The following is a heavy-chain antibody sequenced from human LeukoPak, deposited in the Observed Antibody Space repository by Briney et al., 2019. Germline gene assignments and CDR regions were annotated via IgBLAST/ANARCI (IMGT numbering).Heavy chain of an antibody. J-gene: IGHJ4*02. D-gene: IGHD6-13*01. Sequence: ASVKVSCKASGDTFTSYGVSWVRQAPGQGLEWMGWISASNGNTNYAQNLQDRVTMTTATSTSTAYMELRSLRSDDTAVYYCARYPLSYSSNWHYYFDYWGQGTLLTVSS. CDR2: ISASNGNT. V-gene: IGHV1-18*01. CDR3: ARYPLSYSSNWHYYFDY. CDR1: GDTFTSYG.